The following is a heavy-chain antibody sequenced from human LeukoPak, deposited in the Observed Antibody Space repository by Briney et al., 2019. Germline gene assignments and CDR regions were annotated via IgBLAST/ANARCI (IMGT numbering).Heavy chain of an antibody. CDR2: ISSSSSYI. Sequence: GGSLRLSCAASGITFTDYWLHWVRRAPGKGLEWVSSISSSSSYIYYADSVKGRFTISRDNAKNSLYLQMNSLRAEDTAVYYCARDSSSCFSFDYCGQGTLVTVSS. CDR1: GITFTDYW. V-gene: IGHV3-21*01. CDR3: ARDSSSCFSFDY. D-gene: IGHD2-2*01. J-gene: IGHJ4*02.